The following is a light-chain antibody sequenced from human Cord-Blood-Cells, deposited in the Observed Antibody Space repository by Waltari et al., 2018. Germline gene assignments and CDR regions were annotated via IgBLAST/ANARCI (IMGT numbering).Light chain of an antibody. Sequence: AIQLTQSPYSLSASVGDRVTITCRASQGISSALAGYQQKPGKAPKLLIYDASSLESGGPSRFSGSGSGTDFTHTISSLQPEDFATDYCPQFNSYPYTFGQGTKLEIK. CDR2: DAS. CDR3: PQFNSYPYT. J-gene: IGKJ2*01. V-gene: IGKV1-13*02. CDR1: QGISSA.